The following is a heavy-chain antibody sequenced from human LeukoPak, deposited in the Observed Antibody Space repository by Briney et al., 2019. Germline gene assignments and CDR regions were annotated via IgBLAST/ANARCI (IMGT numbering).Heavy chain of an antibody. CDR1: GFTFSSYG. D-gene: IGHD3-22*01. CDR2: ISYDGSNK. CDR3: ARVMDPYYYDSSAQGY. J-gene: IGHJ4*02. V-gene: IGHV3-30*03. Sequence: PWGSLRLSCAASGFTFSSYGMHWVRQAPGKGLEWVAVISYDGSNKYYADSVKGRFTISRDNSKNTLYLQMNSLRAEDTAVYYCARVMDPYYYDSSAQGYWGQGTLVTVSS.